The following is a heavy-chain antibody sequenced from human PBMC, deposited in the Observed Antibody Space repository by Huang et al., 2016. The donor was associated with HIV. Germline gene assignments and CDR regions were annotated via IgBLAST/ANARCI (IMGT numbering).Heavy chain of an antibody. Sequence: QVQLVQSGAEVKTPGSSVKVSCKASGGTFSKYAISWVRQAPGQGLEWMGGIIPMFGTPNYARKVQGRVTITAYDSTSTTYVEVSSLRSEDTALYYCARGQLGSYGDYDVLYWGQGTLVTVSS. V-gene: IGHV1-69*13. J-gene: IGHJ4*02. D-gene: IGHD4-17*01. CDR3: ARGQLGSYGDYDVLY. CDR1: GGTFSKYA. CDR2: IIPMFGTP.